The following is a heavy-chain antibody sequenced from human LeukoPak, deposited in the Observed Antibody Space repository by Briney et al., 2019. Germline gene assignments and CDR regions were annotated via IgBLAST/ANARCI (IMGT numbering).Heavy chain of an antibody. CDR2: ISDDGNTI. CDR3: ARSGGLQKFDY. Sequence: GGSLRLSCAASEFTFSNYPLHWVRQPPGKGLQGVAVISDDGNTIHYADSVKGRFIISRDTSKNTLDLQMSSGRAEDTAVYYCARSGGLQKFDYWGQGTLVTVSS. CDR1: EFTFSNYP. J-gene: IGHJ4*02. D-gene: IGHD4-11*01. V-gene: IGHV3-30-3*01.